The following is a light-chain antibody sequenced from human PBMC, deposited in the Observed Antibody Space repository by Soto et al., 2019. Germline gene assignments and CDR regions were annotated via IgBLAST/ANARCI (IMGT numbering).Light chain of an antibody. Sequence: EIVLTQSPGTLSLSPGEGATLSCRASQTVSSNYLAWYQQKPGQAPRLVISGTSNRATGIPDRFSGSGSGTDFTLIIRGLEPEDFAVYYCQQYGNSLTFGGGTQVE. CDR3: QQYGNSLT. V-gene: IGKV3-20*01. CDR2: GTS. CDR1: QTVSSNY. J-gene: IGKJ4*01.